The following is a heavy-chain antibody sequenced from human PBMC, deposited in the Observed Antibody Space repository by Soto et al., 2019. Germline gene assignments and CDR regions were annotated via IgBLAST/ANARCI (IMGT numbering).Heavy chain of an antibody. D-gene: IGHD2-2*01. Sequence: SVKVSCKASGGTFSSYTISWVRQAPGQGLEWMGRIIPILGIANYAQKFQGRVTITADKSTSTAYMELSSLRSEDTAVYYCAGYCSSTSCRPAEYFQHWGQGTLVTVSS. V-gene: IGHV1-69*02. CDR2: IIPILGIA. CDR1: GGTFSSYT. CDR3: AGYCSSTSCRPAEYFQH. J-gene: IGHJ1*01.